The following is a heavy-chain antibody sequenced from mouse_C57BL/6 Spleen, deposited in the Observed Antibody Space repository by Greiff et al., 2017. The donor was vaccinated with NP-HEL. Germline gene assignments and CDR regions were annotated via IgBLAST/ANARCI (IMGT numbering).Heavy chain of an antibody. CDR3: ARFPFDY. CDR2: IDPSDSET. V-gene: IGHV1-52*01. J-gene: IGHJ2*01. CDR1: GYTFTSYW. Sequence: QVQLQQPGAELVRPGSSVKLSCKASGYTFTSYWMHWVKQRPIQGLDWIGNIDPSDSETHYNQKFKDKATLTVDKSSSTAYMQLSSLTAEDSAVYYGARFPFDYWGQGTTLTVSS.